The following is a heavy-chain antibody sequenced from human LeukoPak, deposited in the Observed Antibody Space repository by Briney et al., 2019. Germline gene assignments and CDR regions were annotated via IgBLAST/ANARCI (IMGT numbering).Heavy chain of an antibody. V-gene: IGHV3-21*01. J-gene: IGHJ6*02. CDR1: GFTFSSYS. D-gene: IGHD3-10*01. CDR2: ISSSSSYI. CDR3: ASWGTMVRGVITYYYYGMDF. Sequence: PGGSLRLSCAASGFTFSSYSMNWVRQAPGKGLEWVSSISSSSSYIYYADSVKGRFTISRDNAKNSLYLQMNSLRAEDTAVYYCASWGTMVRGVITYYYYGMDFWGQGTTVTVSS.